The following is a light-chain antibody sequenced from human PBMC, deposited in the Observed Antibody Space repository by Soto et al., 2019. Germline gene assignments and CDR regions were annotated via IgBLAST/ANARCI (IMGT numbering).Light chain of an antibody. V-gene: IGKV3-20*01. Sequence: EIVLTQSPGSLSLSPGEGTTLSCRASQSITSSYLAWYQQKPGQAPRLLIYGVSTRATGIPDRFSGSGSGTDFTLTISRLEPEDCAVYYCQQYGSSPRTFGQGTKLEIK. J-gene: IGKJ2*01. CDR2: GVS. CDR1: QSITSSY. CDR3: QQYGSSPRT.